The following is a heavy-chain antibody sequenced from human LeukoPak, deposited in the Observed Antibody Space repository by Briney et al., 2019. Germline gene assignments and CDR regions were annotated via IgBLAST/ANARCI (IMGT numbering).Heavy chain of an antibody. D-gene: IGHD3-22*01. V-gene: IGHV1-69*13. CDR3: ARARYQDYYDSGGYHGLDWGYDY. CDR1: GGTFSSYA. Sequence: SVKVSCKASGGTFSSYAISWVRQAPGQGLEWMGGIIPIFGTANYAQKFQGRVTITADESTSTAYMELSSLRSEDTAVYYCARARYQDYYDSGGYHGLDWGYDYWGQGTLVTVSS. J-gene: IGHJ4*02. CDR2: IIPIFGTA.